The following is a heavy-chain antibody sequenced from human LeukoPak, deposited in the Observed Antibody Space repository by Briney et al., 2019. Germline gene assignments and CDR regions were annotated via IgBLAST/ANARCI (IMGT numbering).Heavy chain of an antibody. CDR2: ISYDGSNK. V-gene: IGHV3-30-3*01. D-gene: IGHD3-3*01. CDR3: ARDPPTIFGVVTPPTPHF. J-gene: IGHJ4*02. Sequence: GGSLRLSCAASGFTFSSYAMHWVRQAPGKGLEWVAIISYDGSNKYYADSVKGRFTISRDNSKNSLYLQMNSLRAEDTAVYYCARDPPTIFGVVTPPTPHFWGQGTLVTVSS. CDR1: GFTFSSYA.